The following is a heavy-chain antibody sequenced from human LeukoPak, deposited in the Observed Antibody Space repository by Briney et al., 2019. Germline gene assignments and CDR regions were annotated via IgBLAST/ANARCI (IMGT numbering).Heavy chain of an antibody. J-gene: IGHJ4*02. CDR1: GGSFSGYY. CDR2: INHSGST. CDR3: ARGPGFGY. Sequence: SETLSLTCAVYGGSFSGYYWSWIRQPPGKGLEWIGEINHSGSTNYNPSLKSRVTISVDTSKNQFSLKLSSVTAADTAVYYCARGPGFGYWGQGTLVTVSS. V-gene: IGHV4-34*01. D-gene: IGHD3-10*01.